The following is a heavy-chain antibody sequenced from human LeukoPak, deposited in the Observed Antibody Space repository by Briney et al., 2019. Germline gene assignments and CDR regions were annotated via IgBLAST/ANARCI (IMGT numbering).Heavy chain of an antibody. V-gene: IGHV3-23*01. D-gene: IGHD3-22*01. J-gene: IGHJ4*02. CDR2: VLGSSDTT. CDR3: TRAPPNDYDTSGYYSSFDY. CDR1: GFTSKTFA. Sequence: GGSLRLSSVASGFTSKTFALSWVRQAPGKGLEWVSSVLGSSDTTYYADSVKGRFTISRDTSKNTPYLQMNSLRGEDTAVYYCTRAPPNDYDTSGYYSSFDYWGQGTLVTVSS.